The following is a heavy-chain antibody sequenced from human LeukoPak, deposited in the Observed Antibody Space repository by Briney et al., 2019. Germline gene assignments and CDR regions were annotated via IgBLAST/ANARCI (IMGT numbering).Heavy chain of an antibody. V-gene: IGHV3-21*01. J-gene: IGHJ4*02. CDR1: GFTFSNYS. CDR3: ATRYCSTTNCYAFDS. D-gene: IGHD2-2*01. Sequence: GGSLRLSCAASGFTFSNYSMNWVRQTPEKGLEWVSSISKSGSYIYYADSVKGRFTISRDNAKNSLYLQINSLRADDTAVYYCATRYCSTTNCYAFDSWGQGTLVTVSS. CDR2: ISKSGSYI.